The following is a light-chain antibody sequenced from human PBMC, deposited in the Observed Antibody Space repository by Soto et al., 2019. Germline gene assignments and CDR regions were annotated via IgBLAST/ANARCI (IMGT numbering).Light chain of an antibody. CDR1: SSNTGSNY. CDR2: RNN. J-gene: IGLJ1*01. Sequence: QSVLTQPPSASGTPGQRVTISCSGSSSNTGSNYVYWYQQLPGTAPKLLIYRNNQRPSGVPDRFSGSKSGTSASLAISGLRSEDEADYYCAAWDDSLSGFYVFGTGTRSPS. V-gene: IGLV1-47*01. CDR3: AAWDDSLSGFYV.